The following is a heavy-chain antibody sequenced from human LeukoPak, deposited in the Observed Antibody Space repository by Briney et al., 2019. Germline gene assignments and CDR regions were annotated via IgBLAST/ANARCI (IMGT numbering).Heavy chain of an antibody. CDR3: AKLFSAKPRSVSANFDY. V-gene: IGHV3-30*04. J-gene: IGHJ4*02. CDR2: ISYDGSNK. CDR1: GFTFSSYA. D-gene: IGHD2-8*01. Sequence: HPGGSLRLSCAASGFTFSSYAMHWVRQAPGKGLEWVAVISYDGSNKYYADSVKGRFTISRDNSKNTLYLQMNSLRAEDTAVYYCAKLFSAKPRSVSANFDYWGQGTLVTVSS.